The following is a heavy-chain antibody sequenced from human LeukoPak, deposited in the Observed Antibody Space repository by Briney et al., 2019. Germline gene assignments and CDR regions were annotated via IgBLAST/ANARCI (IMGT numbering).Heavy chain of an antibody. CDR2: INGRGDST. V-gene: IGHV3-23*01. CDR3: AKGLTWIQLKDAFDI. Sequence: PGGSLRLSCAASGLTFSSYAMSWVRQAPGKGLQWVSAINGRGDSTYYADSVKGRFTISRDNSKNTLYLQVNSLRVEDTAVYYCAKGLTWIQLKDAFDIWGQGTMVTVSS. J-gene: IGHJ3*02. CDR1: GLTFSSYA. D-gene: IGHD5-18*01.